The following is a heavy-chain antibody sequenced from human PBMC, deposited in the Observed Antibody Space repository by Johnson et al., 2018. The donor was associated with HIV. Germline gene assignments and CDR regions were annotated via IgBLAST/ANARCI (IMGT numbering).Heavy chain of an antibody. V-gene: IGHV3-30*02. CDR2: IRFDTSNI. D-gene: IGHD1-26*01. CDR3: ASPSGSSRLAFDI. CDR1: GFSFSSFG. J-gene: IGHJ3*02. Sequence: QVQLVESGGGVVQPGGSLSLSCEASGFSFSSFGMHWVRQAPGKGLEWVAFIRFDTSNIYYVDSVKGRFSLSRDNSKKKLYLQMNSLRAEDTAVYYCASPSGSSRLAFDIWGQGTMVTVSS.